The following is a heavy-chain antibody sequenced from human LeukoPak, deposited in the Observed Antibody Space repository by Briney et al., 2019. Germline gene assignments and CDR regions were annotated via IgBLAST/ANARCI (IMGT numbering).Heavy chain of an antibody. Sequence: GGSLRLSCAASGFTFSSYSMNWVRQAPGKGLEWVSSISSTGSYIYYTDSVKGRFTISRDNAKNSLYLQMNSLRAEDTAVYYCARVTTVTPGGYWGQGTLVTVSS. D-gene: IGHD4-17*01. CDR1: GFTFSSYS. J-gene: IGHJ4*02. CDR2: ISSTGSYI. CDR3: ARVTTVTPGGY. V-gene: IGHV3-21*01.